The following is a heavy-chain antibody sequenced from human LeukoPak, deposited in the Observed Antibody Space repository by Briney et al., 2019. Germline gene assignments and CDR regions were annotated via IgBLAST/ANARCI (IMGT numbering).Heavy chain of an antibody. Sequence: PSETLSLTCAVYGGSFSGYYWSLIRQPPGKGLEWIGEINHSGSTNYNPSLKSRVTISVDTSKNQFSLKLSSVTAADTAVYYCARAGKHIVVVPAADLNWFDPWGQGTLVTVSS. CDR2: INHSGST. J-gene: IGHJ5*02. CDR3: ARAGKHIVVVPAADLNWFDP. V-gene: IGHV4-34*01. D-gene: IGHD2-2*01. CDR1: GGSFSGYY.